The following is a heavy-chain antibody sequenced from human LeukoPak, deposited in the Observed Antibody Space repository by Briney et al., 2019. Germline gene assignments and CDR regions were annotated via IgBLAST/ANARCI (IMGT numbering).Heavy chain of an antibody. J-gene: IGHJ5*01. CDR3: VRDPTTVTTFFDL. D-gene: IGHD4-17*01. CDR2: IYKSMYSGVST. Sequence: SXTLSLTCTVSGDSIGAYYWSWIRQPAGKGLEWIGRIYKSMYSGVSTDYNASLKNRVTMSVETSKNQLSLKLSSLAAADTAVYYCVRDPTTVTTFFDLWGQGTLVTVSP. CDR1: GDSIGAYY. V-gene: IGHV4-4*07.